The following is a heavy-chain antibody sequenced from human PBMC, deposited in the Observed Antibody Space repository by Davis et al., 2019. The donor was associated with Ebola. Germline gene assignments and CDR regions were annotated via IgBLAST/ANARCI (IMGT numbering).Heavy chain of an antibody. CDR2: ISGSGTTI. Sequence: GESLKISCAASGFTFSNYAMSWVRQAPGKGLEWISYISGSGTTIYYADSVKGRFTISRDNANNSLYLQMNSLRAEDTAVYYWARERDWLSDFDYWGQGTLVTVSS. J-gene: IGHJ4*02. V-gene: IGHV3-48*04. CDR1: GFTFSNYA. CDR3: ARERDWLSDFDY. D-gene: IGHD3/OR15-3a*01.